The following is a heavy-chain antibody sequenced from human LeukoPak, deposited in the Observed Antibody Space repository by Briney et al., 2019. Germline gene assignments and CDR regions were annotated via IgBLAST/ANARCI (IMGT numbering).Heavy chain of an antibody. CDR2: IWYDGNNK. CDR3: ARDLHYYVAMDV. D-gene: IGHD3-10*02. CDR1: GFTFSSYG. Sequence: GGSLRLSCAASGFTFSSYGMHWVRQAPGKGLEWVAVIWYDGNNKYYADFVKGRFAISRDNSKSMLFLQLNSLRAEDTALYYCARDLHYYVAMDVWGQGTTVTVSS. V-gene: IGHV3-33*01. J-gene: IGHJ6*02.